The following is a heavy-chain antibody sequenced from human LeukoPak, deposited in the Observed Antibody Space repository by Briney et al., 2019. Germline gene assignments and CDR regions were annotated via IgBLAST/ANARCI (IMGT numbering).Heavy chain of an antibody. CDR3: ARGGDNDY. V-gene: IGHV3-21*01. J-gene: IGHJ4*02. Sequence: GGSLRLSCAASGFTFSSYSVNWVRQAPGKGLEWVSSISSSSTYIYYAHSVKGRFTISRDNAKNSLYLQMNSLRAEDTAVYYCARGGDNDYWGQGTLVTVSS. CDR2: ISSSSTYI. D-gene: IGHD2-21*02. CDR1: GFTFSSYS.